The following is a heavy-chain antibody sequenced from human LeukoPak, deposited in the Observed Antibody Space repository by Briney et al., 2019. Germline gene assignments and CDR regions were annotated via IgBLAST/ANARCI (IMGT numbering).Heavy chain of an antibody. Sequence: GGSLRLSCAASGFTFSSYAMHWVRQAPGKGLEWVAVISYDGSNKYYADPVKGRFTISRDNSKNTLYLQMNSLRAEDTAVYYCARGLRYFDWLGDAFDIWGQGTMVTVSS. CDR1: GFTFSSYA. J-gene: IGHJ3*02. V-gene: IGHV3-30*04. CDR3: ARGLRYFDWLGDAFDI. D-gene: IGHD3-9*01. CDR2: ISYDGSNK.